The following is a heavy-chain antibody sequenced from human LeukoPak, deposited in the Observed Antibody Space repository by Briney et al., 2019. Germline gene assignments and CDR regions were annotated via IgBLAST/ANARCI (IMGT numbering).Heavy chain of an antibody. D-gene: IGHD3-3*01. Sequence: SSPTLVNPTQTLTLTCTFSGFSLSTSGVGVGWIRQPPGKALEWLALIYWNDDKRYSPSLKSRLTITKDTSKNQVVLTMTNMDPVETATYYCAHLAYYDFWSGYYPQYYFDYWGQGTLVTVSS. CDR1: GFSLSTSGVG. CDR3: AHLAYYDFWSGYYPQYYFDY. V-gene: IGHV2-5*01. CDR2: IYWNDDK. J-gene: IGHJ4*02.